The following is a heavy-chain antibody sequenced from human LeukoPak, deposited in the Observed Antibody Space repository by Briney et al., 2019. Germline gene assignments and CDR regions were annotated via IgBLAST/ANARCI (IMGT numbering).Heavy chain of an antibody. CDR3: TRFYCGGDCHPNFFDY. V-gene: IGHV3-49*03. CDR1: GFTFGDYA. Sequence: GGSLRLSCTASGFTFGDYAMSWFRQAPGKGLEWVGFIRSKAYGGTTEYAASVKGRFTISRDDSKSIAYLQMNSLKTEDTAVYYCTRFYCGGDCHPNFFDYWGQGTLVTVSS. J-gene: IGHJ4*02. D-gene: IGHD2-21*02. CDR2: IRSKAYGGTT.